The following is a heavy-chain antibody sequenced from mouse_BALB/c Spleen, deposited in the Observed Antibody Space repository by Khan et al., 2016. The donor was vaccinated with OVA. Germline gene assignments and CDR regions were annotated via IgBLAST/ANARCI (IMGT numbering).Heavy chain of an antibody. Sequence: VELVESGHGLVAPSQSLSITCTVSGFSLTSYDISWIRQPPGKGLEWLGVIWTGGGTNYNSAFMSRLSISKDNSKSKASYKMNSLQSYDTAIYYCGIRGNDYGSFDWYFDVWGAGTTVTVAS. CDR3: GIRGNDYGSFDWYFDV. CDR2: IWTGGGT. CDR1: GFSLTSYD. D-gene: IGHD1-1*01. V-gene: IGHV2-9-2*01. J-gene: IGHJ1*01.